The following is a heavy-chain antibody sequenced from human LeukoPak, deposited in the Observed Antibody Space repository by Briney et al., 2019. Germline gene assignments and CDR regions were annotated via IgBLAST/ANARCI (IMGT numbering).Heavy chain of an antibody. V-gene: IGHV4-4*07. CDR2: IYTSGST. CDR3: ARGLKYYYFYMDV. CDR1: GGSISSYY. D-gene: IGHD3-16*01. J-gene: IGHJ6*03. Sequence: SETLSLTCTVSGGSISSYYWSWIRQPAGKGLEWVGRIYTSGSTDYNPSLKSRVIMSVDTSKNQFSLNLSSVTAADTAVYYCARGLKYYYFYMDVWGKGTTVTVSS.